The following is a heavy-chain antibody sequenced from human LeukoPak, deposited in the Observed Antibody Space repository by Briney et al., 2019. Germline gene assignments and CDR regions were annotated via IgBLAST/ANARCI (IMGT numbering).Heavy chain of an antibody. J-gene: IGHJ3*02. CDR2: ISSSGSTI. CDR1: GFTFSDYY. CDR3: ARDRYCSVGSCYSVSDDAFDI. Sequence: GGTLRLSCAASGFTFSDYYMSWIRQAPGKGLEGVSYISSSGSTIYYADSVKGRSTISRHNAKNSLYLQMNSLRAEDTAVYYCARDRYCSVGSCYSVSDDAFDIWGQGTRVTVSS. V-gene: IGHV3-11*01. D-gene: IGHD2-15*01.